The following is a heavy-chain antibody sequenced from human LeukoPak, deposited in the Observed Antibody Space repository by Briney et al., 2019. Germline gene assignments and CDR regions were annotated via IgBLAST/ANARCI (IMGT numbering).Heavy chain of an antibody. Sequence: PGRSLRLSCAASGSTFSNYAMHWVRQAPGKGLEWVAVTSYDGSTKYYADSVKDRLTISRDNSKNTLYLEMDSLRAEDTAGYYCAKPYYSGSGSYGGMDVWGQGTTVTVSS. CDR2: TSYDGSTK. CDR3: AKPYYSGSGSYGGMDV. J-gene: IGHJ6*02. CDR1: GSTFSNYA. D-gene: IGHD3-10*01. V-gene: IGHV3-30*18.